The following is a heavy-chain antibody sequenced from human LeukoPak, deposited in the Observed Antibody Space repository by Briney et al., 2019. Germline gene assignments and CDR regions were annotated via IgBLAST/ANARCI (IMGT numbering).Heavy chain of an antibody. V-gene: IGHV3-7*01. CDR1: GFTFSSYW. D-gene: IGHD5-24*01. Sequence: PGGSLRLSCAASGFTFSSYWMTWVRQAPGKGLEWVANINQDGSEKYYVDSVKGRFTISRDNAKNSLYLQMNSLRAEDTAVYYCARDQSSSRDGYMNAFDIWGQGTMVTVSS. CDR2: INQDGSEK. J-gene: IGHJ3*02. CDR3: ARDQSSSRDGYMNAFDI.